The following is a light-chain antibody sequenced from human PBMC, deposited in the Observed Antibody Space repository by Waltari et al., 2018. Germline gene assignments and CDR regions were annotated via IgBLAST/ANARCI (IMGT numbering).Light chain of an antibody. V-gene: IGLV2-11*01. J-gene: IGLJ2*01. CDR2: DVS. Sequence: QSALTQPRSVSGSPGQSVTISCTGTSSDVGGYNYVSWYQQHPGTAPKLMIYDVSKRPSGVPDRVSGSKSGNTASLTISGLQAEDEADYYCCSYAGSYTVFGGGTKLTVL. CDR1: SSDVGGYNY. CDR3: CSYAGSYTV.